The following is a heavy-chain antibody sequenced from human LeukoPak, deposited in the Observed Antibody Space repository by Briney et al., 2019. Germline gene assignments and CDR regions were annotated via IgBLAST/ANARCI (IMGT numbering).Heavy chain of an antibody. D-gene: IGHD3-10*01. Sequence: PSETLSLTCTVSGGSVSSGSDYWSWIRQPPGKGLEWIGYIYYSGSTNYNPSLKSRVTISVDTSKNQFSLKLSSVTAADTAVYYCAADSGMEFDYWGQGTLVTVSS. CDR3: AADSGMEFDY. V-gene: IGHV4-61*01. J-gene: IGHJ4*02. CDR1: GGSVSSGSDY. CDR2: IYYSGST.